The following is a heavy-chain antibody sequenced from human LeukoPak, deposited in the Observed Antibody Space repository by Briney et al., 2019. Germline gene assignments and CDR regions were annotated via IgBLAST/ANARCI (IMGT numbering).Heavy chain of an antibody. CDR3: ARFPGEREAHYFDY. CDR1: GGSISSYY. D-gene: IGHD1-1*01. Sequence: SSETLSLTCTVSGGSISSYYWSWIRQPPGKGLEWIGYIYYSGSTNYNPSLKSRVTISVDTSKNQFSLKLSSVTAADTAVYYCARFPGEREAHYFDYWGQGTLVSVSS. CDR2: IYYSGST. J-gene: IGHJ4*02. V-gene: IGHV4-59*01.